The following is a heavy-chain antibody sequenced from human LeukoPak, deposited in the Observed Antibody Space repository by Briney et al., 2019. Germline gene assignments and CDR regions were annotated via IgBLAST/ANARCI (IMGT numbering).Heavy chain of an antibody. Sequence: GGSLRLSCAASGFTFSSYSMNWVRQAPGKGLEWVSYISSSSSTIYYADSVKGRFTISRDNAKNSLYLQMNSLRAEDTAVYYCAKDHPAQLTLFDYWGRGTLVTVSS. CDR3: AKDHPAQLTLFDY. CDR1: GFTFSSYS. CDR2: ISSSSSTI. V-gene: IGHV3-48*01. J-gene: IGHJ4*02. D-gene: IGHD6-13*01.